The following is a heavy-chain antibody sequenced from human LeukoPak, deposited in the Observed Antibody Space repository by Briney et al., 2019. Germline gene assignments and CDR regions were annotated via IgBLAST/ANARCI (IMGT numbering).Heavy chain of an antibody. CDR2: IIPIFGST. Sequence: ASVKVSCNASGDIFNSYSVSWVRQAPGQGLEWMGGIIPIFGSTNYAQKFQGRVTITTDQSTRTAYMELNSLSSDDTAVYYCARVGRSRGSLPNSYYYMDVWGQGTTVTVSS. CDR3: ARVGRSRGSLPNSYYYMDV. V-gene: IGHV1-69*05. D-gene: IGHD1-26*01. J-gene: IGHJ6*03. CDR1: GDIFNSYS.